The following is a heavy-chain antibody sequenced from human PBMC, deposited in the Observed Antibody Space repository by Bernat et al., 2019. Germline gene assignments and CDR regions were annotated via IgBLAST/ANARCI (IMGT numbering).Heavy chain of an antibody. D-gene: IGHD6-13*01. CDR1: GGSISSSNW. CDR3: ARQIAAAGPTVFDY. CDR2: IYHSGST. J-gene: IGHJ4*02. Sequence: QVQLQESGPGLVKPSGTLSLTCAVPGGSISSSNWWSWVRQPPGTGLEWIGEIYHSGSTNYNPSLKSRVTISVDKSKNQFSLKLSSVTAADTAVYYCARQIAAAGPTVFDYWGQGTLVTVSS. V-gene: IGHV4-4*02.